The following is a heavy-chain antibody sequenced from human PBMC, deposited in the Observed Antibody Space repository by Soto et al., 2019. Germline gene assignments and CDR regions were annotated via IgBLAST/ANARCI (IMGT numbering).Heavy chain of an antibody. J-gene: IGHJ4*02. D-gene: IGHD6-13*01. CDR2: IYYSGST. Sequence: SETLSLTCTVSGGSISSGGYYWSWIRQHPGKGLEWIGYIYYSGSTYYIPSVKSRVTISVDTSKNQFSLKLSSVTAADMAVYYCASASAWGSSWYGSFDYWGQGTLVTVSS. CDR3: ASASAWGSSWYGSFDY. V-gene: IGHV4-31*03. CDR1: GGSISSGGYY.